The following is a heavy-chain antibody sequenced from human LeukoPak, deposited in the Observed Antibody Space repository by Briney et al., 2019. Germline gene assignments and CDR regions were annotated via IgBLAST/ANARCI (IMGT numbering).Heavy chain of an antibody. CDR1: GGSISSGGYS. V-gene: IGHV4-30-2*01. CDR3: ARSTYYYDSSGYYHEDFDY. CDR2: IYHSGST. Sequence: PSETLSLTCAVSGGSISSGGYSWSWIRQPPGKGLEWIGYIYHSGSTYYNPSLKSRVTISVDRSKNQFSLKLSSVTAADTAVYYCARSTYYYDSSGYYHEDFDYWGQGTLVTVSS. J-gene: IGHJ4*02. D-gene: IGHD3-22*01.